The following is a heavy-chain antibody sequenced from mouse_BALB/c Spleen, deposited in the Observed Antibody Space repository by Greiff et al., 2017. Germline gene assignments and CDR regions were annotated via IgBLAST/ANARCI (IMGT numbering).Heavy chain of an antibody. Sequence: DVKLVESGGGLVQPGGSLKLSCAASGFTFSSYGMSWVRQTPDKRLELVATINSNGGSTYYPDSVKGRFTISRDNAKNTLYLQMSSLKSEDTAMYYCARGGYDYGAWFAYWGQGTLVTVSA. CDR2: INSNGGST. J-gene: IGHJ3*01. CDR1: GFTFSSYG. CDR3: ARGGYDYGAWFAY. V-gene: IGHV5-6-3*01. D-gene: IGHD2-4*01.